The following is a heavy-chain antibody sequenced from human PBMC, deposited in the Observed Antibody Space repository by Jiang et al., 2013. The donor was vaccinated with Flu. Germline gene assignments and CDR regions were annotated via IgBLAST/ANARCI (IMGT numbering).Heavy chain of an antibody. J-gene: IGHJ6*02. Sequence: GLVKPSQTLPLTYTVSGGSISSGGYYWSWIRQHPGKGLEWIGYIYYSGSTYYNPSLKSRVTISVDTSKNQFSLKLSSVTAADTAVYYCARDRPTMVRGGYYYGMDVWGQGTTVTVSS. CDR2: IYYSGST. V-gene: IGHV4-31*03. CDR1: GGSISSGGYY. CDR3: ARDRPTMVRGGYYYGMDV. D-gene: IGHD3-10*01.